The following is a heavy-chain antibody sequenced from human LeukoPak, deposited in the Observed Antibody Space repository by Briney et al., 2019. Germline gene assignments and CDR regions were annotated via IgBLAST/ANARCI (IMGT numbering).Heavy chain of an antibody. CDR3: ASGQQLAY. CDR2: ISTDGSQT. Sequence: GGSLRLSCEASGFTFSNYWMHWVRQPPGKGLMWVSQISTDGSQTFYADSVKGRFTISRDNAKNSLYLQMDSLRAEDTAVYYCASGQQLAYWGQGTLVTVSA. CDR1: GFTFSNYW. D-gene: IGHD6-13*01. V-gene: IGHV3-74*01. J-gene: IGHJ4*02.